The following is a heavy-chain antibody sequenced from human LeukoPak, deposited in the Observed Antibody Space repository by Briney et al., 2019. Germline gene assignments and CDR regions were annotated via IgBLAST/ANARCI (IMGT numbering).Heavy chain of an antibody. J-gene: IGHJ3*02. V-gene: IGHV6-1*01. CDR2: KYYTSKWNH. CDR1: GGSIFSNGVA. CDR3: VRGRVSAFDI. Sequence: SQTLSLTCAISGGSIFSNGVAWNWVTQSPSRGLEWLGRKYYTSKWNHDYASSVTIRIDINQDQSKNQFSLELNSVTPEDPALYYCVRGRVSAFDIWGEGTMVTVSS.